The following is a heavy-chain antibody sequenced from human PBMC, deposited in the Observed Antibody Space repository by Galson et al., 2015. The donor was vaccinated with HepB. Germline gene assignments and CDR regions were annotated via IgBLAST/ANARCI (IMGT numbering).Heavy chain of an antibody. Sequence: SLRLSCAASGLTFSHYAMHWVRQAPGKGLEWVATISYDGSNKYYADPVRGRFTISRDNSKNTVSLQMNSLSPEATAVYYCARENSGTYYGYFDYWGQGTLVTVSS. D-gene: IGHD1-26*01. J-gene: IGHJ4*02. CDR3: ARENSGTYYGYFDY. CDR1: GLTFSHYA. V-gene: IGHV3-30-3*01. CDR2: ISYDGSNK.